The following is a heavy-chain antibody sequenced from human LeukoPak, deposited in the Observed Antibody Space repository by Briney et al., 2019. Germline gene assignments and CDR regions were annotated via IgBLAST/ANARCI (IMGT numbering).Heavy chain of an antibody. CDR1: GGSFSGYY. V-gene: IGHV4-34*01. CDR3: ARRQRYRYFDY. J-gene: IGHJ4*02. Sequence: SETLSLTCAVYGGSFSGYYWSWIRQPPGKGLEWIGEINHSGSTNYNPSLKSRVTISVDTSKNQFSLKLSSVTAADTAVYYCARRQRYRYFDYWGQGTLVTVSS. D-gene: IGHD5-24*01. CDR2: INHSGST.